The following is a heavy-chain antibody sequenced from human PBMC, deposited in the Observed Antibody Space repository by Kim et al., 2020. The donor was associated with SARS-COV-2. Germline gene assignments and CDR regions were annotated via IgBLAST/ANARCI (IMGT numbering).Heavy chain of an antibody. J-gene: IGHJ5*02. Sequence: DPVKGRFNISRDNAKNSLYLQMNSLRAEDTALDYCAKGRGVIITRWFDPWGQGTLVTVSS. V-gene: IGHV3-9*01. CDR3: AKGRGVIITRWFDP. D-gene: IGHD3-10*01.